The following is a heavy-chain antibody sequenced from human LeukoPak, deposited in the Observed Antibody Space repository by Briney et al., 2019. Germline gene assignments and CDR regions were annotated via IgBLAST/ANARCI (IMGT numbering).Heavy chain of an antibody. CDR2: IYYSGST. CDR3: AREDYYDSSGYSHGASRWFDP. Sequence: PSETLSLTCTVSGGSISTSNYYWGWIRQPPGKGLEWIGSIYYSGSTYYNPSLKSRVTISVDTSKNQFSLKLSSVTAADTAVYYCAREDYYDSSGYSHGASRWFDPWGQGTLVTVSS. V-gene: IGHV4-39*07. J-gene: IGHJ5*02. CDR1: GGSISTSNYY. D-gene: IGHD3-22*01.